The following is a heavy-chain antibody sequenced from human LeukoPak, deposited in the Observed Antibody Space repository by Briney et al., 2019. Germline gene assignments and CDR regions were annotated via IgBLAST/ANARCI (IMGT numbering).Heavy chain of an antibody. CDR1: GFTFSSYW. CDR3: ARGILDSGGYGSGSYYPY. Sequence: GGSLRLSCAASGFTFSSYWMSWVRQAPGKGLGWVANMKQDGSEKYYVDSVKGRFTISRDNAKNSLYLQMNSLRAEDTAVYYCARGILDSGGYGSGSYYPYWGQGTLVTVSS. J-gene: IGHJ4*02. D-gene: IGHD3-10*01. V-gene: IGHV3-7*01. CDR2: MKQDGSEK.